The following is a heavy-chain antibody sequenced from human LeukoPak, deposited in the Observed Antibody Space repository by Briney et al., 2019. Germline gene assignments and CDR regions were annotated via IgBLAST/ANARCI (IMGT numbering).Heavy chain of an antibody. D-gene: IGHD1-26*01. Sequence: PGGSLRLSCAASGFTFTTYWMSWVRQAPGKGLEWVSGINWNGGSTGYADSVKGRFTISRDSAKNSLYLQMNSLRAEDTALYYCARDGILSGSYGAFDYWGQGTLVTVSS. J-gene: IGHJ4*02. CDR1: GFTFTTYW. V-gene: IGHV3-20*04. CDR2: INWNGGST. CDR3: ARDGILSGSYGAFDY.